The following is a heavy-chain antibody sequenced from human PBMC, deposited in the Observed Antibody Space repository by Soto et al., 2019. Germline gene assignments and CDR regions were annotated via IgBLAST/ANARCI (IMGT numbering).Heavy chain of an antibody. J-gene: IGHJ4*02. CDR1: GYIFTSYG. V-gene: IGHV1-18*01. CDR3: ARDQGTYGTSSHY. D-gene: IGHD3-16*01. CDR2: ISVYNGHT. Sequence: ASVKVSCKASGYIFTSYGINWVRQAPGQGLEWMGWISVYNGHTKYAHKFQDRVTMSTDTSASTAYMEVRSLRSDDTAVYYCARDQGTYGTSSHYWGQGTLVTVSS.